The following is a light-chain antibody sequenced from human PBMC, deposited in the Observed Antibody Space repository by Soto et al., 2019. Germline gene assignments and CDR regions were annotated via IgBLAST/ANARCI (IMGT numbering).Light chain of an antibody. CDR2: EVS. CDR3: SSYTSTNTLV. CDR1: SSDVGSYNF. V-gene: IGLV2-14*01. Sequence: QSVLTQPASVSGSPGQSITISCTGTSSDVGSYNFVSWYQQHPGKGPKLMIFEVSHRPSGVSNRFSVSKSGSTASLTISGLQAEDEADYYCSSYTSTNTLVFGGGTQLTVL. J-gene: IGLJ3*02.